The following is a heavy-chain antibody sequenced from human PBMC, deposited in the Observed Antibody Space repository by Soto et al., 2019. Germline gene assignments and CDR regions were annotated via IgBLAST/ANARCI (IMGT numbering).Heavy chain of an antibody. Sequence: GGSLRLSCAASGFTFSSYWMSWVRQAPGKGLEWVANIKQDGSEKYYVDSVKGRFTISRDNAKNSLYLQMNSLRAEDTAVYYCARELQRPHLNTDFDYWGQGTLVTVSS. CDR2: IKQDGSEK. V-gene: IGHV3-7*01. J-gene: IGHJ4*02. D-gene: IGHD1-1*01. CDR3: ARELQRPHLNTDFDY. CDR1: GFTFSSYW.